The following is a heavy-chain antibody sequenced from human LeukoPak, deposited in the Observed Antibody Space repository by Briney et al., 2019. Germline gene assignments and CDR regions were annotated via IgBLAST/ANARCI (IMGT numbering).Heavy chain of an antibody. Sequence: PSETLSLTCTVSGYSIGSGYYWAWIRQPPGKGLEWIGCVYHSGTYYKSSLTSRVTISMDTSKNLFSLKLTSVTAADTAFYYCARVWSDCTLPRCFKGIFDYWGQGTLVTVSS. CDR2: VYHSGT. V-gene: IGHV4-38-2*02. D-gene: IGHD2-8*01. CDR1: GYSIGSGYY. J-gene: IGHJ4*02. CDR3: ARVWSDCTLPRCFKGIFDY.